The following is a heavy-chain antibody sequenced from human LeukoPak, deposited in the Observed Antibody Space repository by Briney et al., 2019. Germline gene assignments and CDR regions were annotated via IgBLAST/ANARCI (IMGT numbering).Heavy chain of an antibody. Sequence: KPSETLSLTCTVSGGSISSYYWNWIRQPAGKGLEWIGRIYTSGSTNYNPSLKSRVTMSVDTSKNQFSLKLNSVTAADTAVYYCARDPCTHGVCYTFDYWGQGTLVTVSS. D-gene: IGHD2-8*01. CDR2: IYTSGST. CDR3: ARDPCTHGVCYTFDY. J-gene: IGHJ4*02. CDR1: GGSISSYY. V-gene: IGHV4-4*07.